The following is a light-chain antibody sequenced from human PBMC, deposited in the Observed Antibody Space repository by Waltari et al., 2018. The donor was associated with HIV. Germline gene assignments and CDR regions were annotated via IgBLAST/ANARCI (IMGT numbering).Light chain of an antibody. CDR2: KGN. V-gene: IGLV3-25*03. J-gene: IGLJ2*01. CDR1: ALPKQY. Sequence: SYELTQPPSVSVSPGQTARITCSGDALPKQYAFWYQQKPGQAPIVVIYKGNERSSGIPERFSGSRSGTTVTLTISGVQAEDEADYYCQSADSSSTSIVFGGGTKLTVL. CDR3: QSADSSSTSIV.